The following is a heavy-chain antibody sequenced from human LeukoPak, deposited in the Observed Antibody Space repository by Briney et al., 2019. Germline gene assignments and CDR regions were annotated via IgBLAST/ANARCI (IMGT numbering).Heavy chain of an antibody. Sequence: SETLSLTCTVSGGSISSYYWSWIRQPPGKGLEWIGYIYYSGSTNYNPSLKSRVTIPVDTSKNQFSLKLSSVTAADTAVYYCAREYCSGGSCYSYNWFDPWGQGTLVTVSS. V-gene: IGHV4-59*01. CDR1: GGSISSYY. D-gene: IGHD2-15*01. CDR3: AREYCSGGSCYSYNWFDP. CDR2: IYYSGST. J-gene: IGHJ5*02.